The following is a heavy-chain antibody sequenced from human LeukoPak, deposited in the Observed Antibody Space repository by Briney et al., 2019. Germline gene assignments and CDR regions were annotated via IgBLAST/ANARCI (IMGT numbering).Heavy chain of an antibody. CDR2: IYHSGST. CDR3: ARSKSSSWYFDY. CDR1: GYSISSGYY. J-gene: IGHJ4*03. D-gene: IGHD6-13*01. V-gene: IGHV4-38-2*01. Sequence: SETLSLTCAVSGYSISSGYYWGWIRQPPGKGLEWIGSIYHSGSTYYNPSLKSRVTISVDTSKNQFSLKLSSVTAADTAVYYCARSKSSSWYFDYWGQGTMVTVSS.